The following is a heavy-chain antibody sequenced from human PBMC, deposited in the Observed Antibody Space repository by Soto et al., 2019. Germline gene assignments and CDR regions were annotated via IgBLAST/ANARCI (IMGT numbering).Heavy chain of an antibody. V-gene: IGHV3-23*01. D-gene: IGHD3-22*01. CDR3: AKTPMLAVVIDAFEI. Sequence: EVQLLESGGGLVQPGGSLRLSCAASGFTFSNYAMSWVRQAPGKGLEWVSGISGSGISTFYADSVKGRFTISRDNSKNTLYLLMTSLIAEDTAVYYCAKTPMLAVVIDAFEIWGQGTKVTVSS. CDR1: GFTFSNYA. J-gene: IGHJ3*02. CDR2: ISGSGIST.